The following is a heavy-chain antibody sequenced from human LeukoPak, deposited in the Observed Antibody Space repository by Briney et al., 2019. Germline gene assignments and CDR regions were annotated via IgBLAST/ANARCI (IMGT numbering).Heavy chain of an antibody. Sequence: GGSLRLSCAASGFTFDDYAMHWVRQAPGKGLEWVAVISYDGSNKYYADSVKGRFTISRDNSKNTLYLQMNSLRAEDTAVYYCARDPSIGELPYFDYWGQGTLVTVSS. CDR2: ISYDGSNK. D-gene: IGHD1-26*01. CDR3: ARDPSIGELPYFDY. CDR1: GFTFDDYA. J-gene: IGHJ4*02. V-gene: IGHV3-30-3*01.